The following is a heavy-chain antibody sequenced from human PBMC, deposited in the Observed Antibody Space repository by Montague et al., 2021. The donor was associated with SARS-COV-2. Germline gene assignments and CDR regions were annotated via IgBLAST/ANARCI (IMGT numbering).Heavy chain of an antibody. CDR1: GHSISIDNW. CDR2: CHHTGSK. J-gene: IGHJ4*02. CDR3: ARKGSGRSDLAY. D-gene: IGHD1-26*01. Sequence: SETLSLTCAVYGHSISIDNWCSSVHLPSGHRPAKVGVCHHTGSKKYKPSLKSRVSMSVDKSWNQFSLRLTSVTAADTAIYYCARKGSGRSDLAYWGQGTLVTVSS. V-gene: IGHV4-4*02.